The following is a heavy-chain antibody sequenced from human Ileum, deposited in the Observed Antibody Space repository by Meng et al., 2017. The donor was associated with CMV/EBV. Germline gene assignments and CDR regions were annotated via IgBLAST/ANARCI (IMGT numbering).Heavy chain of an antibody. D-gene: IGHD4-11*01. J-gene: IGHJ4*02. CDR2: ISGAGLAT. CDR3: ARDVGYTVTAPFDY. CDR1: GFAFSSHA. Sequence: GALRLSCVGFGFAFSSHAMSWVRQVPGKRPEWVAGISGAGLATYYADSVKGRFTISRDNSNNTLFLQMNGLRGDDTAVYYCARDVGYTVTAPFDYWGQGSVVTVSS. V-gene: IGHV3-23*01.